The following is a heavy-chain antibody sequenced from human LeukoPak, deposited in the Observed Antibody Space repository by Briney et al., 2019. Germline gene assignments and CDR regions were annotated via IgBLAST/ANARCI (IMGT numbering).Heavy chain of an antibody. Sequence: PGGSLRLSCAVSGFTFSTYSMNWVRQAPGKGLEWVSYISSSSSTIYYADSVKGRFTISRDNAKNSLYLQMNSPRAEDTAVYYCASTFYGDSPPYWGQGTLVTVSS. CDR3: ASTFYGDSPPY. D-gene: IGHD4-17*01. CDR1: GFTFSTYS. V-gene: IGHV3-48*01. CDR2: ISSSSSTI. J-gene: IGHJ4*02.